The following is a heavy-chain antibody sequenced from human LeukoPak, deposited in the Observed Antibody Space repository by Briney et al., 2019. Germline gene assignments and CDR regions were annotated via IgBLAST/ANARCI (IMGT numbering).Heavy chain of an antibody. CDR2: IYYSGST. CDR3: ARGLYSSSWYDY. Sequence: PSETLSLTCTVSGDSISSYYWSCLRQPPGKGLEWFGYIYYSGSTNYNPSLKRRVTISVDTSKNHFSLKLSSVTAGDTAVYYCARGLYSSSWYDYWGQGTLVTVPS. D-gene: IGHD6-13*01. CDR1: GDSISSYY. J-gene: IGHJ4*02. V-gene: IGHV4-59*01.